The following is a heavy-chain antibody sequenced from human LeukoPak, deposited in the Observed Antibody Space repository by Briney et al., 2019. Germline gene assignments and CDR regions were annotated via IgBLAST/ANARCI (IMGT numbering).Heavy chain of an antibody. CDR1: GFTLSSYS. CDR3: ARAPANYYDSSGYYPH. V-gene: IGHV3-48*04. D-gene: IGHD3-22*01. Sequence: GGSLRLSCAASGFTLSSYSMNWVRQAPGKGLEWVSYISSSSSTIYYADSVKGRFTISRDNAQNSLYLQMNSLRAEDTAVYYCARAPANYYDSSGYYPHWGQGTLVTVSS. CDR2: ISSSSSTI. J-gene: IGHJ4*02.